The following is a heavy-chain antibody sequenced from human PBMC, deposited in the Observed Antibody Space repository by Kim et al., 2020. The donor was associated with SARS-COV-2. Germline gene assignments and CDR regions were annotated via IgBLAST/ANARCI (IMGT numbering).Heavy chain of an antibody. CDR1: GFTFSSYG. Sequence: GGSLRLSCAASGFTFSSYGMHWVRQAPGKGLEWVAVISYDGSNKYYADSVKGRFTISRDNSKNTLYLQMNSLRAEDTAVYYCAKDPGSGWVYWYFDLWGRGTLVTVSS. CDR2: ISYDGSNK. D-gene: IGHD6-19*01. CDR3: AKDPGSGWVYWYFDL. V-gene: IGHV3-30*18. J-gene: IGHJ2*01.